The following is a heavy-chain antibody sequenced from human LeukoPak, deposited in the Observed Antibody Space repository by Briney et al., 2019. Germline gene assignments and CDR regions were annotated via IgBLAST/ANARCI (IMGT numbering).Heavy chain of an antibody. Sequence: GGSLRLSCAASGFTFSSYAMHWVRQAPGKGLEWVAVISYDGSNKYYADSVKGRFTISRDNSKNTLYLQMNSLRAEDTAVYYCARDLDIWALYDSSGWYSSDYWGQGTLVTVSS. D-gene: IGHD6-19*01. CDR2: ISYDGSNK. J-gene: IGHJ4*02. CDR3: ARDLDIWALYDSSGWYSSDY. V-gene: IGHV3-30-3*01. CDR1: GFTFSSYA.